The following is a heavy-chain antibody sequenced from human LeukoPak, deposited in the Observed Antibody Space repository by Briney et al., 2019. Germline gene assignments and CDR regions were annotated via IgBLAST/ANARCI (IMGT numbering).Heavy chain of an antibody. CDR1: GYTFTAYY. J-gene: IGHJ2*01. V-gene: IGHV1-2*02. CDR2: ISPNSGGT. D-gene: IGHD7-27*01. Sequence: ASGMVSCKASGYTFTAYYIHWVRQAPGQGLEWMGWISPNSGGTDYAQKFQGRVTMTRDTSISTAYMELSSLRSDDTAVYYCAIQPWGSGNNWYFDLWGRGTLVTLP. CDR3: AIQPWGSGNNWYFDL.